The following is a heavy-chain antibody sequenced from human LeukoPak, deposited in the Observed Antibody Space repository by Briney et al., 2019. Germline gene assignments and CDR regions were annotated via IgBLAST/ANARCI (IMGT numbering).Heavy chain of an antibody. CDR1: GYTFTGYY. CDR3: ARAPHCSSTSCYKYYFDY. V-gene: IGHV1-2*04. CDR2: INPNSGGT. Sequence: ASVKVSCKASGYTFTGYYMHWVRQAPGQGLEWMGWINPNSGGTNYAQKFQGWVTMTRDTSISTAYMELSRLRSDDTAVYYCARAPHCSSTSCYKYYFDYWGQGTLVTVSS. J-gene: IGHJ4*02. D-gene: IGHD2-2*02.